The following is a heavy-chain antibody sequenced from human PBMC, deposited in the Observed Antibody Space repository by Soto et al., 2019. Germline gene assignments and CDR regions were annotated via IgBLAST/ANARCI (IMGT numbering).Heavy chain of an antibody. Sequence: QDQLVQSGPEVKKPGASVKLSCKTSGYTSVSDGFSWFRQAPGQGPEWMGWICVDNGATNYARKFQGRVTLTIDRPTSTGYMALRSLRSDDTAVYFCARRGPQYMDVWGKGTTVTVSS. D-gene: IGHD3-10*01. CDR2: ICVDNGAT. V-gene: IGHV1-18*01. CDR1: GYTSVSDG. J-gene: IGHJ6*04. CDR3: ARRGPQYMDV.